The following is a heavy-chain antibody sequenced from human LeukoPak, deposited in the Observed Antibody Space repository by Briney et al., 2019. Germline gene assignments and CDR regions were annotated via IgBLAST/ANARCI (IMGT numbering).Heavy chain of an antibody. V-gene: IGHV3-7*04. CDR1: GFTFSSYW. D-gene: IGHD5-24*01. CDR3: ARVRWLQLKDYFDY. CDR2: IKQDGSDK. J-gene: IGHJ4*02. Sequence: GGSLRLSCAASGFTFSSYWMSWVRQAPGKGLEWVASIKQDGSDKYYVDSVKGRFTISRDNAKNSLYLQMNSLRAEDTAVYYCARVRWLQLKDYFDYWGQGTLVTVSS.